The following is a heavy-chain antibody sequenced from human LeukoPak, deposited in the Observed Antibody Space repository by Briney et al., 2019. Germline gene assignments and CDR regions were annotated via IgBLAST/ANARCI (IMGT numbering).Heavy chain of an antibody. V-gene: IGHV4-59*01. Sequence: NPSETLSLTCTVSGGSISSYYWSWIRQPPGKGLEWIGFIYYSGSTNYNPSLKSRVTISVDTSKNQFSLKLSSVTAADTAVYYCARGIWSGYAIYMDVRGKGSTVTVSS. CDR1: GGSISSYY. CDR3: ARGIWSGYAIYMDV. D-gene: IGHD3-3*01. J-gene: IGHJ6*03. CDR2: IYYSGST.